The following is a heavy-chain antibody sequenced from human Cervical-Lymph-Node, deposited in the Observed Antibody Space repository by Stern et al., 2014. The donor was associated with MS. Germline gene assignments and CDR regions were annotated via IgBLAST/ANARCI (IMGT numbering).Heavy chain of an antibody. V-gene: IGHV2-5*02. CDR3: AHRTSIRVILASNWFDP. D-gene: IGHD2/OR15-2a*01. CDR2: SYWDDDK. CDR1: GFSLSTRGMG. J-gene: IGHJ5*02. Sequence: QVTLRESGPTLVKPTQSLTLTCTFSGFSLSTRGMGVGRMRQSPGKAPVWLVISYWDDDKRYSPSFKNRVTISKDTTKNQVVIAMTNVAPEDTATYFCAHRTSIRVILASNWFDPWGQGLLVTVSS.